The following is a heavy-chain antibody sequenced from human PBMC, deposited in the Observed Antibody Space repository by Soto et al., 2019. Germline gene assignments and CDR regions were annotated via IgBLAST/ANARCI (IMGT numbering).Heavy chain of an antibody. Sequence: EVQLVESGGGLVKPGGSLRLSCAASGFSFSTNSMNWVRQAPGKGLEWVSSITSSSIYIYYADSVKGRFTISRDNAKKSLYLDMSGLRAEDTAVYYCARGLGYCSSSSCYNDYWGQGTLVTVSS. CDR1: GFSFSTNS. CDR3: ARGLGYCSSSSCYNDY. V-gene: IGHV3-21*01. J-gene: IGHJ4*02. D-gene: IGHD2-2*02. CDR2: ITSSSIYI.